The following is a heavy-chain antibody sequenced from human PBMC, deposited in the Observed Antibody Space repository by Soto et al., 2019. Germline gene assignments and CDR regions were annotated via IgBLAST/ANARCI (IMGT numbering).Heavy chain of an antibody. Sequence: EVQLLESGGGLVQPGGSLRLSCAASGFTFSSYAMSWVRQAPGKGLEWVSAISGSGGSTYYADSVKGRFTISRDNSKITLYLQMNRLRAEDTAVYYCAKLPLVYYYDSSCYYAQFYYWGQGTLVTVAS. J-gene: IGHJ4*02. CDR3: AKLPLVYYYDSSCYYAQFYY. D-gene: IGHD3-22*01. CDR1: GFTFSSYA. V-gene: IGHV3-23*01. CDR2: ISGSGGST.